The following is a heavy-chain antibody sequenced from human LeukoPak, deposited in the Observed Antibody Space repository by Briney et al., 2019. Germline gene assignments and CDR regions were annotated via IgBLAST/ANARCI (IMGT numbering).Heavy chain of an antibody. CDR3: ARDRRVGY. CDR1: GFTFQNYA. D-gene: IGHD1-26*01. CDR2: IKQDGSEK. V-gene: IGHV3-7*01. J-gene: IGHJ4*02. Sequence: PGGSLRLSCAASGFTFQNYAMSWVRQAPGKGLEWVANIKQDGSEKYYVDSVKGRFTISRDNAKNSLYLQMNSLRAEDTAVYYCARDRRVGYWGQGTLVTVSS.